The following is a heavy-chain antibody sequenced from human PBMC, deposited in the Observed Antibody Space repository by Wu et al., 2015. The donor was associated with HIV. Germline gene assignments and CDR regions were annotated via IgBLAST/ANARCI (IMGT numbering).Heavy chain of an antibody. CDR2: INPNSGGT. J-gene: IGHJ3*02. D-gene: IGHD2-2*01. V-gene: IGHV1-2*02. CDR3: ARETGGIVVVPAAGGAFDI. CDR1: GYTFTGYY. Sequence: QVQLVQSGAEVKKPGASVKVSCKASGYTFTGYYMHWVRQAPGQGLEWMGWINPNSGGTNYAQKFQGRVTMTRDTSISTAYMELSRLRSDDTAVYYCARETGGIVVVPAAGGAFDIVGPRGQWSPSLQ.